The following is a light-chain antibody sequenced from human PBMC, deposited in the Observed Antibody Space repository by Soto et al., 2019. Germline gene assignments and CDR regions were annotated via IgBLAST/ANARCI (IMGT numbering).Light chain of an antibody. Sequence: QSALTQPASVSGSPGQSITISCTGTDSDIGGYNYVSWYQHHPGKAPKLMIYEVTNRPSGVSNRFSGSKFGNTASLTISGLQAEDEADYYCSSYTVSSKTVFGTGTKLTVL. CDR3: SSYTVSSKTV. CDR1: DSDIGGYNY. CDR2: EVT. V-gene: IGLV2-14*01. J-gene: IGLJ1*01.